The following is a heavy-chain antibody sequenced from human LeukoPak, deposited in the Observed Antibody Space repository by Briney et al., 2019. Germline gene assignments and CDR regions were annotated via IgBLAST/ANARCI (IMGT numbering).Heavy chain of an antibody. CDR2: ISSSSSTI. Sequence: PGGSLRLSYAASGFTFSSYSMNWVRQAPGKGLEWVSYISSSSSTIYYADSVKGRFTISRDNAKNSLYLQMNSLRAEDTAVYYCARGAIPRRLWRGRYFDYWGQGTLVTVSS. J-gene: IGHJ4*02. CDR3: ARGAIPRRLWRGRYFDY. D-gene: IGHD1-1*01. V-gene: IGHV3-48*04. CDR1: GFTFSSYS.